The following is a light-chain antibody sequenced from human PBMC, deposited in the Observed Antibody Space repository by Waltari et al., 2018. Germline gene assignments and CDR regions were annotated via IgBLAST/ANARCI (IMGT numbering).Light chain of an antibody. Sequence: DIVMTQSPDSLTVSLGERATINCKSSQNILYSSNNKNYLAWYKQKPGQPPKLLIYWASTRESGVPDRFSGSGSGTDFTLTISSLQAEDVAVYYCHQYYSAPFAFGQGTKLEIK. V-gene: IGKV4-1*01. CDR1: QNILYSSNNKNY. CDR3: HQYYSAPFA. J-gene: IGKJ2*01. CDR2: WAS.